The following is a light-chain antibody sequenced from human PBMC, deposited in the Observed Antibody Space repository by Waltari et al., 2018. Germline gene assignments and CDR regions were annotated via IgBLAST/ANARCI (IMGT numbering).Light chain of an antibody. CDR2: AAS. CDR3: QQNYRTPT. J-gene: IGKJ4*01. V-gene: IGKV1-39*01. Sequence: DVQVTQSPSSLSASVGDSVTITCRTSQGIDRYLIWYQQKPGNAPKVLIYAASYLQSGVPSRFSGSGSGTDFSLTISSLQPEDFAVYYCQQNYRTPTFGGGTKVEVK. CDR1: QGIDRY.